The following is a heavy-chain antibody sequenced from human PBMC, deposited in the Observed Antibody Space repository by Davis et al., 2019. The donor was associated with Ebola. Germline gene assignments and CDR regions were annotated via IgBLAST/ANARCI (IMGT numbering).Heavy chain of an antibody. CDR2: MNPNSGNT. J-gene: IGHJ3*01. CDR1: RYIFTRYD. Sequence: AAPVKVSRKAFRYIFTRYDINWVRQAPGQGLEWMGWMNPNSGNTGYARKFQDRVTMTRDTSMNTAYMELSSLRSEDTAVYYCARRRWSSSGCIFSWGQGTMVTVSS. V-gene: IGHV1-8*01. CDR3: ARRRWSSSGCIFS. D-gene: IGHD3-22*01.